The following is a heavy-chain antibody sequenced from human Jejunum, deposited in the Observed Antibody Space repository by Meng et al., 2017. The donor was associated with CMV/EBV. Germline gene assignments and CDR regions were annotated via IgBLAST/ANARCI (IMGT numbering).Heavy chain of an antibody. Sequence: QGQLVDSGGGVVPPGRSLRLSCTASGFTFSAHAMHGVRQAPGKGLEWVAVISDDGSNEYYADSVKGRFTISRDNSKNTLYLQMNSLRAADTAVYYCARQPGSLAYWGQGTLVTVSS. V-gene: IGHV3-30-3*01. CDR2: ISDDGSNE. J-gene: IGHJ4*02. CDR1: GFTFSAHA. CDR3: ARQPGSLAY.